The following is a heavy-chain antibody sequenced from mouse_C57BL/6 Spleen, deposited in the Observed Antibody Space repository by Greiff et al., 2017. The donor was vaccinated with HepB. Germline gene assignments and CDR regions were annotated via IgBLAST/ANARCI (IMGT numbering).Heavy chain of an antibody. CDR3: ARRTTVGGGDYLDY. V-gene: IGHV1-85*01. CDR1: GYTFTSYD. CDR2: IYPRDGST. Sequence: VQLQQSGPELVKPGASVKLSCKASGYTFTSYDINWVKQRPGQGLEWIGWIYPRDGSTKYNEKFKGKATLTVDTSSSTAYMELHSRTSEDSAVYVWARRTTVGGGDYLDYWGQGTTLTVSA. D-gene: IGHD1-1*01. J-gene: IGHJ2*01.